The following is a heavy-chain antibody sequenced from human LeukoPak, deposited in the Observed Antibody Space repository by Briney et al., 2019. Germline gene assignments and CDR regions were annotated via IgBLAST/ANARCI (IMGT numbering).Heavy chain of an antibody. CDR2: ISGAGDST. CDR3: AKDSWVSTRGHYGFDC. D-gene: IGHD5/OR15-5a*01. Sequence: GGSLRLSCAASGSTFDDYAMRWVRQAPGKGLEWVSLISGAGDSTYYADSVKGRFTISRDNSKNSLYLQMNSLRAEDTALYYCAKDSWVSTRGHYGFDCWGQGTLVTVSS. V-gene: IGHV3-43*02. CDR1: GSTFDDYA. J-gene: IGHJ4*02.